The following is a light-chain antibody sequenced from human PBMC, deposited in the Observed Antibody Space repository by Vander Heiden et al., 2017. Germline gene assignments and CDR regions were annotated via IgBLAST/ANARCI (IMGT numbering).Light chain of an antibody. CDR1: SSNIGAGYD. CDR2: GNN. CDR3: QSYESSLGEGV. Sequence: QSVLTQPPSASGAPGQRVTISCTGSSSNIGAGYDVPWYQQLPGTAPKLLIYGNNNRPSGVPDRFSGSKSGTSASLAITGLQAEDEADYYCQSYESSLGEGVFGGGTKLTVL. J-gene: IGLJ3*02. V-gene: IGLV1-40*01.